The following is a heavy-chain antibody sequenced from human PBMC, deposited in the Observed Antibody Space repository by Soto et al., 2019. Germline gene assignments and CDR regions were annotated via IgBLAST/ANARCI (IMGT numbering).Heavy chain of an antibody. CDR2: IYHSGST. Sequence: SQNLCHPYSVSAGFLRPRNWLGWGRQPPRKGLEWIGEIYHSGSTNYNPSPKSRVTISVNKSQSQLSLKLRSVTAADTAVYYCSTRPHSSGSMGYS. V-gene: IGHV4-4*02. J-gene: IGHJ5*01. D-gene: IGHD3-22*01. CDR1: AGFLRPRNW. CDR3: STRPHSSGSMGYS.